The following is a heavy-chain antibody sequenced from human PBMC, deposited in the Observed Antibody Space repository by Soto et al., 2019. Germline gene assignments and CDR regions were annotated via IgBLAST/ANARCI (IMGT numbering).Heavy chain of an antibody. D-gene: IGHD3-3*02. Sequence: QVQLVQPGAEVRKPGASVKVSCKASGDTFTNFDFNWVRQPTGQGLEWIGWMRANSGDTGHAQKFQGRVSMTRDTSMSTAYMELSSLRADDTAVYYCARYIYGQGFKAWGQGTLVFVSS. CDR1: GDTFTNFD. CDR2: MRANSGDT. J-gene: IGHJ5*02. CDR3: ARYIYGQGFKA. V-gene: IGHV1-8*01.